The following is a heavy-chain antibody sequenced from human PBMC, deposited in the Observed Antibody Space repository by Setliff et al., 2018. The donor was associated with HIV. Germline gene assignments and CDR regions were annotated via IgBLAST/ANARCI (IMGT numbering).Heavy chain of an antibody. J-gene: IGHJ4*02. CDR1: GGSLSDYY. Sequence: PSETLSLTCGVYGGSLSDYYWNWIRQPPGKGLEWIAEINHSGRTNYNPSLKSRATISVDTSQNQLSLKLSSVTAADTAMYYCARYGGYKVSFDNWGPGTLVTVSS. CDR3: ARYGGYKVSFDN. D-gene: IGHD2-15*01. CDR2: INHSGRT. V-gene: IGHV4-34*01.